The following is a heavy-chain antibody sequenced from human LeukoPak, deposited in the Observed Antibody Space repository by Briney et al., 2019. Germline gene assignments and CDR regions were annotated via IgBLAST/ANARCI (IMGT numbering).Heavy chain of an antibody. J-gene: IGHJ3*01. CDR1: GYTFTSYY. Sequence: ASVKVSFKASGYTFTSYYIHWVRQAPGQGLQWMGGINPSGGSTSYAQKFQGRVTMTRDMSTSTVYMELSSLRSEDSAVYYCARVADAFDFWGQGTMVTVSS. V-gene: IGHV1-46*01. CDR3: ARVADAFDF. CDR2: INPSGGST.